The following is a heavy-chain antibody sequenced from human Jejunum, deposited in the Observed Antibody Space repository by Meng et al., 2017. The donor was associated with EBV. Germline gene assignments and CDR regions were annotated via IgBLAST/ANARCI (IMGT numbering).Heavy chain of an antibody. J-gene: IGHJ5*02. CDR1: GGPISTGGYS. Sequence: QLHLQESGSGLVKPSQTLSLTCAVSGGPISTGGYSWHWIRQSPGKGLEWIGYIYHSGSAYYNPSLKSRLILSVDRSRDQFSLELISVTAADTAVYYCARGNSGFDHWGQGTLVTVSS. V-gene: IGHV4-30-2*06. D-gene: IGHD6-19*01. CDR3: ARGNSGFDH. CDR2: IYHSGSA.